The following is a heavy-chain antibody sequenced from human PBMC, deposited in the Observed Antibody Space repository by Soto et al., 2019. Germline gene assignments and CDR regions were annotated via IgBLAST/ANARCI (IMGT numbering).Heavy chain of an antibody. CDR3: ARDPYYYGSGSYYTDVSTYYYYYGMDV. D-gene: IGHD3-10*01. V-gene: IGHV1-18*01. J-gene: IGHJ6*02. Sequence: ASVKVSCKASGYTFTSYGISWVRQAPGQGLEWMGWISAYNGNTNYAQKLQGRVTMTTDTSTSTAYMELRSLRSDDTAVCYCARDPYYYGSGSYYTDVSTYYYYYGMDVWGQGTTVTVSS. CDR1: GYTFTSYG. CDR2: ISAYNGNT.